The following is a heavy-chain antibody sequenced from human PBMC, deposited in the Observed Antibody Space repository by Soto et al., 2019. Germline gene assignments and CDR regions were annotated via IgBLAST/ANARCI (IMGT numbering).Heavy chain of an antibody. Sequence: GGSLRLSCAASGFTFDDYAMHWVRQAPGKGLEWVSGISWNSGSIGYADSVKGRFTISRDNAKNSLYLQMNSLRAEDTALYYCATGQWLFSAFWGQGTLVTVSS. CDR2: ISWNSGSI. V-gene: IGHV3-9*01. D-gene: IGHD6-19*01. J-gene: IGHJ4*02. CDR3: ATGQWLFSAF. CDR1: GFTFDDYA.